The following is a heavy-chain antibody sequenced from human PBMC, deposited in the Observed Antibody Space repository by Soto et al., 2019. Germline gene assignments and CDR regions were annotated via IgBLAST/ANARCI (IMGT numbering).Heavy chain of an antibody. D-gene: IGHD3-3*01. J-gene: IGHJ4*02. CDR3: AASTFLSGVSGYFHLDF. Sequence: QVHLVQSGTEVKKPGSSVKVSCKASGDTFNNYPISWGRKAPGQGLQWMGGIIPINDSPRYAKGSHNRVTITADRSTSTAHLELNGLTSEDTAVYYCAASTFLSGVSGYFHLDFWGQGTLVTISS. CDR1: GDTFNNYP. V-gene: IGHV1-69*06. CDR2: IIPINDSP.